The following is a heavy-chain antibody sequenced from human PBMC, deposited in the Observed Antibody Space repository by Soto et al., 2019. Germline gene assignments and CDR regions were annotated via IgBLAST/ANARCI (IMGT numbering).Heavy chain of an antibody. CDR2: ISVDSVSI. J-gene: IGHJ4*02. CDR3: ARDHRWAFDY. Sequence: EVQLVESGGGLVQPGGYLRLSCVASGFSFDRYAMNWVRQAPGKGLEWLSGISVDSVSIEYSDSVTGRFTMSRDDAKNLVYLQMNSLQDEDTAVYYCARDHRWAFDYWGQGTLVTVTS. D-gene: IGHD3-16*01. CDR1: GFSFDRYA. V-gene: IGHV3-48*02.